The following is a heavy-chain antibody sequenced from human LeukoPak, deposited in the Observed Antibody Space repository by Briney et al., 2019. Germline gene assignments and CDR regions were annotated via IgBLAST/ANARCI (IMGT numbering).Heavy chain of an antibody. J-gene: IGHJ4*02. D-gene: IGHD1-26*01. CDR3: ASFDHSGRSGVYFDY. Sequence: GGSLRLSCAASGFTFSDYYMSWIRQAPGKGLEGVSYISSSSSYTNYADSVKGRFTISRDNAKNSLYLQMNSLRAEDTAVYYCASFDHSGRSGVYFDYWGQGTLVTVSS. CDR2: ISSSSSYT. V-gene: IGHV3-11*03. CDR1: GFTFSDYY.